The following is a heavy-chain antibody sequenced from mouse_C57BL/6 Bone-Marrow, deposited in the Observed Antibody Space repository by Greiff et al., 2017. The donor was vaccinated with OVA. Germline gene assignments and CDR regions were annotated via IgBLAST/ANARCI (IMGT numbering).Heavy chain of an antibody. V-gene: IGHV1-76*01. CDR1: GYTFTDYY. D-gene: IGHD4-1*01. CDR2: IYPGSGNT. J-gene: IGHJ2*01. CDR3: ARWEY. Sequence: QVQLQQSGAELVRPGASVKLSCKASGYTFTDYYINWVKQRPGQGLEWIARIYPGSGNTYYNEKFKGKATLTAEKSSSTAYMQLSSLTSEDSAIYFGARWEYWGQGTTLTVSS.